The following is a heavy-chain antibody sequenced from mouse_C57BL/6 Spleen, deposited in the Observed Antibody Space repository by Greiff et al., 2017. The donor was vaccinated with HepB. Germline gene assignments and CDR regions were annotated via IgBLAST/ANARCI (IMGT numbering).Heavy chain of an antibody. CDR2: IRSKSSNYAT. Sequence: EAGGGLVQPKGSLKLSCAASGFPFNTYAMHWVRQAPGKGLEWVARIRSKSSNYATYYADSVKDRFTISRDDSQSMLYLQMNNLKTEDTAMYYCVRDRGYDGYWYFDVWGTGTTVTVSS. CDR1: GFPFNTYA. J-gene: IGHJ1*03. CDR3: VRDRGYDGYWYFDV. D-gene: IGHD2-3*01. V-gene: IGHV10-3*01.